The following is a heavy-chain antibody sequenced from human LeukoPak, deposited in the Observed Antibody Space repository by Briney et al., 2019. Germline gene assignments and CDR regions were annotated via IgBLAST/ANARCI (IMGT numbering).Heavy chain of an antibody. CDR1: GFTFINSW. D-gene: IGHD2-2*03. Sequence: GGSLRLSCAASGFTFINSWMTWVRQAPGKGLEWVGRIRSTPDGGATEYAAPVRGRFTISRDDSKNTLYLQMSSLRTEHTAVYYCATDLHFGYCTATSCTNYWGEGTLVAVSS. CDR2: IRSTPDGGAT. CDR3: ATDLHFGYCTATSCTNY. J-gene: IGHJ4*02. V-gene: IGHV3-15*01.